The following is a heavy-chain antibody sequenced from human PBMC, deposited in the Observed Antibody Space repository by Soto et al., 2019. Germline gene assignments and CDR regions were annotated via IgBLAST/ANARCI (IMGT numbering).Heavy chain of an antibody. CDR3: AKDPMQQLVPFESFQH. V-gene: IGHV3-9*01. J-gene: IGHJ1*01. D-gene: IGHD6-13*01. CDR2: ISWNSGSI. CDR1: GFTFDDYA. Sequence: PVGSLRLSCAASGFTFDDYAIHWVRQAPGKGLEWVSGISWNSGSIGYADSVKGRFTISRDNAKNSLYLQMNSLRAEDTALYYCAKDPMQQLVPFESFQHRGQGTLVTVSS.